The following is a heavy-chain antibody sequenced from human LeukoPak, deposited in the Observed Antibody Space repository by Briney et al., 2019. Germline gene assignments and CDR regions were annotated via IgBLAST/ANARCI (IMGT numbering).Heavy chain of an antibody. CDR2: IWYDGSNK. V-gene: IGHV3-33*06. J-gene: IGHJ4*02. Sequence: PGRSLRLSCAASGFTFSSYGMHWVRQAPGKGLEWVAVIWYDGSNKYYADSVKGRFTISRDNSKNTLYLQMNSLRVEDTAVYYCAKSRDYFDYWGQGTLVTVSS. CDR1: GFTFSSYG. CDR3: AKSRDYFDY.